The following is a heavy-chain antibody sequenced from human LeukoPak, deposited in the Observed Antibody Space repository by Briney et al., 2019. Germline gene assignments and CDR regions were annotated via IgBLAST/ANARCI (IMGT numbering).Heavy chain of an antibody. CDR1: GGSISSSSYY. D-gene: IGHD3-3*01. J-gene: IGHJ4*02. CDR2: IYYSGST. Sequence: SETLSLTCTVSGGSISSSSYYWGWIRQPPGKGLEWIGSIYYSGSTYYNPSLKSRVTTSVDTSKNQFSLKLSSVTAADTAVYYCASGSLTIFGVAYLDYWGQGTLVTVSS. CDR3: ASGSLTIFGVAYLDY. V-gene: IGHV4-39*01.